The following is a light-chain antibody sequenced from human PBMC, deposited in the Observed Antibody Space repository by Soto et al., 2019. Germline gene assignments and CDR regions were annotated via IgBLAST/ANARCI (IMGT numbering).Light chain of an antibody. V-gene: IGKV3-20*01. CDR3: QRYGTSLPLT. CDR1: QSVSRNY. J-gene: IGKJ4*01. Sequence: EIVLTQSPGTLSLSPGDRATLSCRASQSVSRNYLAWYQQKPGQAPRLLIYGASSRSTGIPDRFSGSGSGSDFTLTISRLEPEDFALYYCQRYGTSLPLTFGGGTKVEIK. CDR2: GAS.